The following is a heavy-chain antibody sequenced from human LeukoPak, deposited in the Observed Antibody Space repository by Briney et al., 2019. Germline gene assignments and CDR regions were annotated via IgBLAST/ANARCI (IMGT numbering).Heavy chain of an antibody. Sequence: SETLSLTCTVSGGSISSYYWSWIRQPPGKGLEWIGYIYYSGTTNYNPSLKSRVTISVDTSKNQFSLKLSSVTAADTAVYYCARHLKPKYRYYGMDVWGQGTTVTVSS. J-gene: IGHJ6*02. V-gene: IGHV4-59*08. CDR1: GGSISSYY. CDR2: IYYSGTT. CDR3: ARHLKPKYRYYGMDV. D-gene: IGHD2-2*02.